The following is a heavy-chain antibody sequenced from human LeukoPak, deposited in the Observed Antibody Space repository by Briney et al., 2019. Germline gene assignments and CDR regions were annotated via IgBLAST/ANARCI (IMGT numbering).Heavy chain of an antibody. V-gene: IGHV3-23*01. Sequence: GRSLRLSCPAAGLTFSSYAMSWDRQPPGKGREWVSSISGRVGSTNYADAVKRWFTISRDNSKNTLYLQMNSLRAEDTAVYYSAKYLESIFGVVISQLDYFDYWGQGTLVTVSS. J-gene: IGHJ4*02. D-gene: IGHD3-3*01. CDR3: AKYLESIFGVVISQLDYFDY. CDR1: GLTFSSYA. CDR2: ISGRVGST.